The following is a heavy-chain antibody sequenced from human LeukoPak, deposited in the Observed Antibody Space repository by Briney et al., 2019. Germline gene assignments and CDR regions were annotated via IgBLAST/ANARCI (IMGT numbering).Heavy chain of an antibody. D-gene: IGHD6-13*01. J-gene: IGHJ6*02. Sequence: SEILSLTCTVSGGSISSYYWSWIRQPPGKGLEWIGYIYYSGSTNYNPSLKSRVTISVDTSKNQFSLKLSSVTAADTAVYYCARLAAAGPRTYYYYYGMDVWGQGTTVTVSS. V-gene: IGHV4-59*08. CDR2: IYYSGST. CDR1: GGSISSYY. CDR3: ARLAAAGPRTYYYYYGMDV.